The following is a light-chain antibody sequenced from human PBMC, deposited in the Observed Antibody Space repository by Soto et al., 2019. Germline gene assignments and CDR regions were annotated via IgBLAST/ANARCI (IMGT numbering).Light chain of an antibody. V-gene: IGLV6-57*01. Sequence: NFMLTQPHSVSESPGKTVTISCTRSSGSIVSNYVQWYQLRPGSSPTTVIYEDNQRPSGVPDRFSGSIDSSSNSASLTISGLKTEDEADYCCQSYDSSNQGVLGGGTKLTVL. CDR2: EDN. J-gene: IGLJ3*02. CDR1: SGSIVSNY. CDR3: QSYDSSNQGV.